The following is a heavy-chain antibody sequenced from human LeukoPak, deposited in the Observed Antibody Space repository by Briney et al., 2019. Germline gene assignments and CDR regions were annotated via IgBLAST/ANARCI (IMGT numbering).Heavy chain of an antibody. CDR1: GFSFSSYG. D-gene: IGHD2-15*01. J-gene: IGHJ4*02. CDR3: AKRRLLGYCNGGSCYDWDY. V-gene: IGHV3-30*02. Sequence: PGGSLRLSCAASGFSFSSYGMHWVRQAPGKGPEWVAFIRYDGNNKYYADSVKGRFTISRDNSKNTLYLQMNSLRAEDTAVYYCAKRRLLGYCNGGSCYDWDYWSQGTLVTVSS. CDR2: IRYDGNNK.